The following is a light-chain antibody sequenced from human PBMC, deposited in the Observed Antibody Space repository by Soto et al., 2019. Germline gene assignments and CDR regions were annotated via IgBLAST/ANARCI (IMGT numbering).Light chain of an antibody. CDR3: QQYGGSPRVT. V-gene: IGKV3-20*01. CDR2: GAS. CDR1: QSVSSNY. Sequence: EIVLTQSPGTLSLSPGERAILSCRASQSVSSNYLAWYQQKPGQAPSLLIYGASSRATGIPDRFSGSGSGTDFTLTISRLEPEDFAVYYCQQYGGSPRVTFGGGTKVEIK. J-gene: IGKJ4*01.